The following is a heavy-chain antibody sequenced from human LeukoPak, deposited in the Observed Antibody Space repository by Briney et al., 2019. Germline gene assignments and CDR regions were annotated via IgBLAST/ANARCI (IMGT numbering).Heavy chain of an antibody. J-gene: IGHJ1*01. CDR2: FHPGDDEV. CDR1: GYTLTEVS. Sequence: ASVKVSCRVSGYTLTEVSIHWVRQAPRKGLEWMGGFHPGDDEVLSAQKFQGRVTMTEDTSTDTAYMELGSLRSEDTAVYYCATFRLPGEYFQHWGQGTLVIVSS. CDR3: ATFRLPGEYFQH. V-gene: IGHV1-24*01.